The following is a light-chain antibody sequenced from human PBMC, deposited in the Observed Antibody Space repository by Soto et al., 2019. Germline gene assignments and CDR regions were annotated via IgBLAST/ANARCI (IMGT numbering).Light chain of an antibody. J-gene: IGLJ1*01. Sequence: QSVLTQPPSVSGAPGQMVIISCTGSSSNIGAGRDVHWYRQFPGEAPKFLISDSNHRPSGVPDRFSVSKSGASASLAITGLRPEDEGDYFCQSYGTSLSGLYVFGTGTKLTVL. CDR3: QSYGTSLSGLYV. CDR1: SSNIGAGRD. V-gene: IGLV1-40*01. CDR2: DSN.